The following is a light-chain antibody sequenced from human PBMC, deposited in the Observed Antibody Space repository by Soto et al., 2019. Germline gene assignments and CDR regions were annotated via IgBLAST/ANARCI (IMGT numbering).Light chain of an antibody. V-gene: IGKV3-15*01. CDR2: GAS. CDR1: QSVSSN. Sequence: EIVMTQSPATLSVSPGERATLSCRASQSVSSNLAWYQQKPGQAPRLLIYGASTRATGIPARFSGSESGTEFTLTISSLQSEDFAVYYCQQYNNWPPRRTFGQGTKVEIK. J-gene: IGKJ1*01. CDR3: QQYNNWPPRRT.